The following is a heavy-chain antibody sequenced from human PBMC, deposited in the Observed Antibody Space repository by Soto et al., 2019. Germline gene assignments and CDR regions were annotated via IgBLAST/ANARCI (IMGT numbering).Heavy chain of an antibody. CDR2: ISYDGSNK. CDR1: GFTFSSYA. CDR3: VRQGGMGPWVITGTLLHQTSWFDP. V-gene: IGHV3-30*14. Sequence: QVQLVESGGGVVQPGWSLRLSCAASGFTFSSYAMHWVRQAPGKGLEWVAVISYDGSNKYYADSVKGRFTISRDNCNDRRKLLKNEVRAEETGVFYSVRQGGMGPWVITGTLLHQTSWFDPWGQGTLVTVSS. D-gene: IGHD1-1*01. J-gene: IGHJ5*02.